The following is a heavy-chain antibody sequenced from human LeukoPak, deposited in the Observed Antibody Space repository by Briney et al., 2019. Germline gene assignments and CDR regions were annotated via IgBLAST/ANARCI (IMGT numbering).Heavy chain of an antibody. V-gene: IGHV4-39*07. CDR3: AREELGEHGLDY. J-gene: IGHJ4*02. CDR1: GGSIRTSSYY. CDR2: IYHSGST. Sequence: SETLSLTCTVSGGSIRTSSYYWVWIRQPPGAGLEWIGSIYHSGSTYYNPSLKSRVTILLDMSKNQFSLKLSSVTAADTAVYYCAREELGEHGLDYWGQGTLVTVSS. D-gene: IGHD3-10*01.